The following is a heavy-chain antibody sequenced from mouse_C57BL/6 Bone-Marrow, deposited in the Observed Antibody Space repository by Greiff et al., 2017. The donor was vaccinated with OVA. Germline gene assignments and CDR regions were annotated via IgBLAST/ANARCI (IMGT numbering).Heavy chain of an antibody. V-gene: IGHV1-74*01. D-gene: IGHD1-1*01. Sequence: QVQLKQPGAELVKPGASVKVSCKASGYTFTSYWMHWVKQRPGQGLEWIGRIHPSDSDTNYNQKFKGKATLTVDKSSSTAYMQLSSLTSEDSAVYYCAITSITTVVATDYYAMDYWGQGTSVTVSS. CDR1: GYTFTSYW. J-gene: IGHJ4*01. CDR3: AITSITTVVATDYYAMDY. CDR2: IHPSDSDT.